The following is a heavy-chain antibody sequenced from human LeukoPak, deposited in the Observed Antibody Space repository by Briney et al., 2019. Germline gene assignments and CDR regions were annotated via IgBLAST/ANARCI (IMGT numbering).Heavy chain of an antibody. Sequence: GSLRLSCAASGFTVSNHWMHWVRQAPGKGLVWVGHMYYRGNTFYNPSLKSRVTISVDTSKNQFSLKLRSVTAADTAVYYCARLYGNYQNYFDYWGQGTLVTVSS. D-gene: IGHD1-7*01. V-gene: IGHV4-4*02. CDR2: MYYRGNT. CDR3: ARLYGNYQNYFDY. J-gene: IGHJ4*02. CDR1: GFTVSNHW.